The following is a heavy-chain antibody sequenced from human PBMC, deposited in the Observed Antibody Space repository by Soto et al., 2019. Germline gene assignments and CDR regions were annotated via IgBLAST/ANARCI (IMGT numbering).Heavy chain of an antibody. CDR3: STSSRNEYHFAMDA. CDR2: IYSGGST. J-gene: IGHJ6*02. Sequence: EVHLVETGGGLIQPGGSLRPSCAASGLSVSSSDMSWARQASGKGLEWVSVIYSGGSTHDADSVKGRFTISRDNSKNTVHLQMNSLRVDDTAVYFCSTSSRNEYHFAMDAWGQGTTVIVSS. V-gene: IGHV3-53*02. CDR1: GLSVSSSD. D-gene: IGHD6-6*01.